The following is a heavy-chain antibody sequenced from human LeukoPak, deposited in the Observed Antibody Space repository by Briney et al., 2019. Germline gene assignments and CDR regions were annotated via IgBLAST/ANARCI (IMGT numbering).Heavy chain of an antibody. V-gene: IGHV3-21*01. CDR2: ISSSSSYI. CDR3: ASQVLWFGELGSNY. D-gene: IGHD3-10*01. J-gene: IGHJ4*02. CDR1: GFTFSSYS. Sequence: GGSLRLSCEGSGFTFSSYSMNWVRQAPGKGLEWVSSISSSSSYIYYADSVKGRFSISRDNAKNSVYLQMDSLRAEDTAVYYCASQVLWFGELGSNYWGQGTLVTVSS.